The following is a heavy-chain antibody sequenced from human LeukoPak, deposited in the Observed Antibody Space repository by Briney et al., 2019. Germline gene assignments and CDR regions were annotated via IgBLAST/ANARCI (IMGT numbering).Heavy chain of an antibody. J-gene: IGHJ4*02. CDR3: ARRAGGYSHPYDY. CDR2: IRYDGSEK. CDR1: GFTFNNYW. D-gene: IGHD4-23*01. Sequence: GGSLRLSCEASGFTFNNYWMSWVRQAPGKGLEWVANIRYDGSEKYYVDSVKGRFTISRDNAKNSLYLQMNSLRAEDTAVYYCARRAGGYSHPYDYWGQGILVTVSS. V-gene: IGHV3-7*03.